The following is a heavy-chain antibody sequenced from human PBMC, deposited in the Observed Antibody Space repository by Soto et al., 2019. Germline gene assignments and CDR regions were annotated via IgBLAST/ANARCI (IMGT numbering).Heavy chain of an antibody. Sequence: QVQLVQSGGEVKRPGASVKVSCKTSGYTFSNYGITWVRQAPVQPLEWLGWISLYSDGTNYAQKFQGRGSMTTDTSTTTAYMELRSLRSDDTAVYYCARVVPGAEAWFGPWGQVTLVTVSS. CDR1: GYTFSNYG. J-gene: IGHJ5*02. D-gene: IGHD2-2*01. CDR2: ISLYSDGT. CDR3: ARVVPGAEAWFGP. V-gene: IGHV1-18*01.